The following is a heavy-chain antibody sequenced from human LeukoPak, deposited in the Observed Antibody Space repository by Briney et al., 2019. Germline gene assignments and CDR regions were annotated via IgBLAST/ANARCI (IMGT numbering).Heavy chain of an antibody. V-gene: IGHV4-59*01. CDR3: ARDTVGGLAN. Sequence: SETLSLTCTVSGASLSTYYRSWIRQPPGKGLEWIGYISYSGSTNYNPSLKSRVTISVDTPKNQFSLNLSSVTAADTAIYYCARDTVGGLANWGQGTLVTVSS. J-gene: IGHJ4*02. D-gene: IGHD1-26*01. CDR1: GASLSTYY. CDR2: ISYSGST.